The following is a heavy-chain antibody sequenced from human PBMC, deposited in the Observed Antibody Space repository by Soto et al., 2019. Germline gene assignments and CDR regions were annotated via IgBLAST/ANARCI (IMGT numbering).Heavy chain of an antibody. CDR2: IDPSDSYT. CDR3: GRGTYYYDSSGYYPPAY. CDR1: GYSFTSYW. J-gene: IGHJ4*02. D-gene: IGHD3-22*01. Sequence: GESLKISCKGSGYSFTSYWISWVRQMPGKGLEWMGRIDPSDSYTNYSPSFQGHVTISADKSISTAYLQWSSLKASDTAMYYCGRGTYYYDSSGYYPPAYWGQGTLVTVSS. V-gene: IGHV5-10-1*01.